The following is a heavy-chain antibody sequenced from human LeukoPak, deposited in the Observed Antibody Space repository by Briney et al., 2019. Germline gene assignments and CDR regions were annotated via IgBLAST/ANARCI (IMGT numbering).Heavy chain of an antibody. V-gene: IGHV4-38-2*01. Sequence: PSETLSLTCAVSGYSISSGYYWGWIRQPPGQGLEWIGSIYHSGSTYYNPSLKSRVTISVDTSKNQFSLKLSSVTAADTAVYYCARSDYGDYVDYWGQGTLVTVSS. CDR3: ARSDYGDYVDY. CDR2: IYHSGST. J-gene: IGHJ4*02. CDR1: GYSISSGYY. D-gene: IGHD4-17*01.